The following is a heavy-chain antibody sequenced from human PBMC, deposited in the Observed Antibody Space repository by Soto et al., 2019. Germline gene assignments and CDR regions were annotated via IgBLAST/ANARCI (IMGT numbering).Heavy chain of an antibody. CDR1: GFTLSGYA. CDR3: ARRARPDFYYMDV. D-gene: IGHD6-6*01. V-gene: IGHV3-64*01. CDR2: IRSNGVGT. J-gene: IGHJ6*03. Sequence: EVQLAESGGGLAQPGGSLRLSCAASGFTLSGYAMDWVRQAPGKGLEYVSGIRSNGVGTYYANSVQGRFTISRDNSKNTVYLQMGRLRPEDMAVYYCARRARPDFYYMDVWGQGTTVTVS.